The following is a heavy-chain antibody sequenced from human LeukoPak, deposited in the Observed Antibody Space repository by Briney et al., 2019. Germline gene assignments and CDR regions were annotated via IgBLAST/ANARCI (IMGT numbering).Heavy chain of an antibody. CDR2: IIPILGIA. CDR3: AYLGGYCSSTSCSYFDY. Sequence: GSSVKVSCKASGGTFSSYTISWVRQAPGQGLEWMGRIIPILGIANYAQKFQGRVTITADKSTSTAYMELSSLRSEDTAVYYCAYLGGYCSSTSCSYFDYWGQGTLVTVSS. CDR1: GGTFSSYT. D-gene: IGHD2-2*01. V-gene: IGHV1-69*02. J-gene: IGHJ4*02.